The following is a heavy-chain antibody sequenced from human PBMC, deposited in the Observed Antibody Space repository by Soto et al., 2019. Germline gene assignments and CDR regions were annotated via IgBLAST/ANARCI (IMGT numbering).Heavy chain of an antibody. D-gene: IGHD2-2*01. Sequence: SETLSLTCAVYGGSFSGYYWSWIRQPPGKGLEWIGEINHSGSTNYNPSLKSRVTISVDTSKNQFSLKLSSVTAADTAVYYCARIAVPAASYYYYYGMDVWGQGTTVTVSS. V-gene: IGHV4-34*01. CDR2: INHSGST. J-gene: IGHJ6*02. CDR1: GGSFSGYY. CDR3: ARIAVPAASYYYYYGMDV.